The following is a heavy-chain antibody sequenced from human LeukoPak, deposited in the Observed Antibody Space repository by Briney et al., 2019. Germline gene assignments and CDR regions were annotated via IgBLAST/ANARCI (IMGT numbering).Heavy chain of an antibody. V-gene: IGHV4-39*02. Sequence: SETLSLTCTVSGGSISGSSYFWGWIRQPPGKGLEWIGSIYYSGSTYYNPSLKSRVTISVDTSKNQFSLKLSSVTAADTAAYYCARESSAYDRPFDYWGQGTLVTVSS. J-gene: IGHJ4*02. CDR1: GGSISGSSYF. D-gene: IGHD5-12*01. CDR2: IYYSGST. CDR3: ARESSAYDRPFDY.